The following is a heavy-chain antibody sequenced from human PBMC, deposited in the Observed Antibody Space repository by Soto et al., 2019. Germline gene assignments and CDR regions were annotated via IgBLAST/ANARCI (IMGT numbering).Heavy chain of an antibody. V-gene: IGHV1-18*01. CDR1: GYIFSNYG. J-gene: IGHJ4*02. Sequence: QVQLVQSGGEVKKPGASVKVSCKASGYIFSNYGVNWVRQAPGQGLEWMGWINGYNGNTNYAQKVQGRVTMTTDTXTXTAXXXLXXLXXXXTAXXXXXXXXXXXXFDXXGQGTLVTVSS. CDR2: INGYNGNT. CDR3: XXXXXXXXFDX.